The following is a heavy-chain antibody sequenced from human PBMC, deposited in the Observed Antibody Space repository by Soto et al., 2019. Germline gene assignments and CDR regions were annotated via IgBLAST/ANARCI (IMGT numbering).Heavy chain of an antibody. CDR3: ARDFYYDSSGPSDAFDI. CDR1: GGTFSSYA. V-gene: IGHV1-69*01. Sequence: CKASGGTFSSYAISWVRQAPGQGLEWMGGIIPIFGTANYAQKFQGRVTITADESTSTAYMELSSLRSEDTAVYYCARDFYYDSSGPSDAFDIWGQGTMVTVSS. J-gene: IGHJ3*02. CDR2: IIPIFGTA. D-gene: IGHD3-22*01.